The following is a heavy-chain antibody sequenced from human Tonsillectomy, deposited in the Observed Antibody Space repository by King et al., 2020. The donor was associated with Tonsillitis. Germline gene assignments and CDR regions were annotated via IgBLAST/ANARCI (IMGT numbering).Heavy chain of an antibody. CDR1: GFTFDDYA. CDR3: AKYRPAFLSYYYMDV. J-gene: IGHJ6*03. CDR2: SGDGGST. V-gene: IGHV3-43*02. D-gene: IGHD3-3*01. Sequence: VQLVESGGGVVQPGGSLRLSCAASGFTFDDYAMHWVRQPPGKGLEWVSLSGDGGSTYYADSVKGRFTISRDNSKNSLYLQMNSLRTEDTALYYCAKYRPAFLSYYYMDVWGKGTTVTVSS.